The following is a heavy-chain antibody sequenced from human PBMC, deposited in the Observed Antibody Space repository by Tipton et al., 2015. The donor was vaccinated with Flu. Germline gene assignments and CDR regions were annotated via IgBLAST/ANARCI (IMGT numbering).Heavy chain of an antibody. V-gene: IGHV1-8*01. CDR2: MNPNSGNT. CDR1: GYTFTSYD. Sequence: QSGPEVKKPGASVKVSCKASGYTFTSYDINWVRQATGQGLEWMGWMNPNSGNTGYAQKFQGRVTMTRNTSISTAYMELSSLRSEDTAVYYCARAPPRYCSSTSCPYYYMDVWGKGTTVTVSS. J-gene: IGHJ6*03. CDR3: ARAPPRYCSSTSCPYYYMDV. D-gene: IGHD2-2*01.